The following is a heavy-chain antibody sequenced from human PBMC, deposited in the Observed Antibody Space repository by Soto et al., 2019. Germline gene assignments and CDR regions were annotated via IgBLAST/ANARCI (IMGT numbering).Heavy chain of an antibody. J-gene: IGHJ6*02. CDR2: IYTSGST. CDR1: SASIVRHY. V-gene: IGHV4-4*07. CDR3: ARDGRYCSGGSCYSGAPYYYYYYGMDV. D-gene: IGHD2-15*01. Sequence: ETLSVKCFISSASIVRHYWMWIPQSDRKGLEWIGRIYTSGSTNYNPSLKSRVTMSVDTSKNQISLKLSSVTAADTAVYYCARDGRYCSGGSCYSGAPYYYYYYGMDVWGQGNTVT.